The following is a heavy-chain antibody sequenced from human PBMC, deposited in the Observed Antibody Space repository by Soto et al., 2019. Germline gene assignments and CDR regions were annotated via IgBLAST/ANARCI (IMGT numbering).Heavy chain of an antibody. CDR2: INPSGGST. D-gene: IGHD5-18*01. CDR1: GYTFTSYY. V-gene: IGHV1-46*01. Sequence: ASVKVSCKASGYTFTSYYMHWVRQAPGQGLEWMGIINPSGGSTNYAQKFQGRVTMTRDTSTSTAYMELSSLRSEDTAVYYCASATTKYTAMVSRKLDNSSYGMDVWGQGTPVTVSS. J-gene: IGHJ6*02. CDR3: ASATTKYTAMVSRKLDNSSYGMDV.